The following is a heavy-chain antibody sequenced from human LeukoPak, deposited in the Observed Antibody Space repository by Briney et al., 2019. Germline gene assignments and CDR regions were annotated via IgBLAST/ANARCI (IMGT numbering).Heavy chain of an antibody. D-gene: IGHD5-12*01. V-gene: IGHV3-69-1*01. J-gene: IGHJ4*02. CDR1: GFPFSDSY. CDR2: TSSGRAM. Sequence: KSGGSLRLSCAASGFPFSDSYMSWVRQAPGRGLEWVSYTSSGRAMYYADSVKGRFTISRDNAKNSLYLQMNSLRVEDTAVYYCTRDASGYLRFDYWGQGTPVTVSS. CDR3: TRDASGYLRFDY.